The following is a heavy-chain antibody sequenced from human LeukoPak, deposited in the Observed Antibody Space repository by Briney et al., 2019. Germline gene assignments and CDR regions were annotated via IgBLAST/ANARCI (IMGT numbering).Heavy chain of an antibody. Sequence: SETLSLTCTVSGGSISSSSYYWGWIRQPPGKGLEWIGSIYYSGSTYYNPSLKSRVTISVDTSKNQFSLKLSSVTAADTAVYYCARSLRVRGVPDYMDVWGKGTTVIISS. CDR2: IYYSGST. CDR3: ARSLRVRGVPDYMDV. J-gene: IGHJ6*03. CDR1: GGSISSSSYY. V-gene: IGHV4-39*01. D-gene: IGHD3-10*02.